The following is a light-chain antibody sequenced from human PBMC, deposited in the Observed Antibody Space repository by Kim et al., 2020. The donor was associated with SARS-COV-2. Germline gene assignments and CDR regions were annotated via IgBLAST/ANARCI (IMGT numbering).Light chain of an antibody. CDR3: QQYSKWPPLT. V-gene: IGKV3-15*01. Sequence: CPGEGATRSCRASQSVSSSLAWYQQRPGQAARLLIYGASTRASGIPARCSGSGSGTDFTLTISSLQSEDFAVYYCQQYSKWPPLTFGGGTKVDIK. CDR1: QSVSSS. CDR2: GAS. J-gene: IGKJ4*01.